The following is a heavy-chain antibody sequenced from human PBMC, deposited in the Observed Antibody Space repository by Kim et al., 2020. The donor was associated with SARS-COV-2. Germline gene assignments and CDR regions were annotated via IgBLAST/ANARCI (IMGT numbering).Heavy chain of an antibody. V-gene: IGHV1-69*13. J-gene: IGHJ4*02. D-gene: IGHD3-3*01. Sequence: SVKVSCKASGGTFSSYAISWVRQAPGQGLEWMGGIIPIFGTANYAQKFQGRVTITADESTSTAYMELSSLRSEDTAVYYCARSLFSEEMTQVRFLEWLLPHTAFDYWGQGTLVTVSS. CDR3: ARSLFSEEMTQVRFLEWLLPHTAFDY. CDR2: IIPIFGTA. CDR1: GGTFSSYA.